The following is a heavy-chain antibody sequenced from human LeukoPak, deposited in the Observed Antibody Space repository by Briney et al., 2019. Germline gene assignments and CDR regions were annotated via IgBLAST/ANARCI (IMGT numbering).Heavy chain of an antibody. V-gene: IGHV1-46*01. CDR1: GYTFTGYY. Sequence: ASVKVSCKASGYTFTGYYMHWVRQAPGQGLEWMGIINPSGGSTSYAQKFQGRVTMTRDMSTSTVYMELSSLRSEDTAVYYCARDRVGYSSGWYSYYYYYMDVWGKGTTVTVSS. CDR2: INPSGGST. D-gene: IGHD6-19*01. J-gene: IGHJ6*03. CDR3: ARDRVGYSSGWYSYYYYYMDV.